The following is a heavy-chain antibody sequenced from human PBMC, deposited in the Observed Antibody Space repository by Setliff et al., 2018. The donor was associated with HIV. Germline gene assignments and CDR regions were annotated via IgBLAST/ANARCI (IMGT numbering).Heavy chain of an antibody. CDR3: ARATSPRPMVRGGYFDP. D-gene: IGHD3-10*01. Sequence: SETLSLTCTVSGDPINSHYWSWIRQPPGEGLEWIGHISYSEYTNYNPSLKSRVTVSLDTSKKHFSLDLYSVTAADTAVYYCARATSPRPMVRGGYFDPWGQGTLVTVSS. V-gene: IGHV4-59*11. J-gene: IGHJ5*02. CDR1: GDPINSHY. CDR2: ISYSEYT.